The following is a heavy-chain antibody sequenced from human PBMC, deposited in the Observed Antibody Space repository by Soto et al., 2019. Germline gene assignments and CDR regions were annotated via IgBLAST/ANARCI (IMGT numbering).Heavy chain of an antibody. CDR2: ISSSSYI. Sequence: GRPLRVRYAASGGTFIGYSMNWVRQAPGKGLEWVSSISSSSYIYYADSVKGRFTISRDNAKNSLYLQMNSLRAEDTAVYYCARDRGANDDPWGQGTLVTVSS. CDR3: ARDRGANDDP. D-gene: IGHD3-10*01. CDR1: GGTFIGYS. V-gene: IGHV3-21*01. J-gene: IGHJ5*02.